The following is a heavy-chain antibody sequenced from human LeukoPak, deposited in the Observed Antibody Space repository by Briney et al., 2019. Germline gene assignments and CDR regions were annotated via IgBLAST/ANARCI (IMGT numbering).Heavy chain of an antibody. CDR3: ARQRLRYFDWLLDLPEGFDP. Sequence: NPSETLSLTCTVSGGSISSSSYYWGWIRQPPGKGLEWIGSIYYSGSTYYNPSLKSRVTISVDTSKNQFSLKLSSVTAADTAVYYCARQRLRYFDWLLDLPEGFDPWGQGTLVTVSS. V-gene: IGHV4-39*01. J-gene: IGHJ5*02. CDR1: GGSISSSSYY. CDR2: IYYSGST. D-gene: IGHD3-9*01.